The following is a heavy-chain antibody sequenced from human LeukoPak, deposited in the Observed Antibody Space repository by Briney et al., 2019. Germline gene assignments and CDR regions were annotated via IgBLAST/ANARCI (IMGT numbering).Heavy chain of an antibody. CDR3: ARQWGSGWYGEKYYYYGMDV. V-gene: IGHV4-59*04. Sequence: SETLSLTCTVSGGSISSYYWSWVRQPPGKGLEWIGYIYYSGDTYYNSALKSRVTVSVDTSKNQFSLKLRSVTAADTAVYYCARQWGSGWYGEKYYYYGMDVWGQGTTVTVSS. D-gene: IGHD6-19*01. CDR2: IYYSGDT. J-gene: IGHJ6*02. CDR1: GGSISSYY.